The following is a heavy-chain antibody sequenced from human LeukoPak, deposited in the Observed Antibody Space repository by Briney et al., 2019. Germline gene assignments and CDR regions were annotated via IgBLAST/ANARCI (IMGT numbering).Heavy chain of an antibody. V-gene: IGHV4-61*02. Sequence: SETLSLTCTVSGGSISSGSYYWSWIRQPAGKGLEWIGRIYTSGSTNYNPSLKSRVTISVDTSKNQFSLKLSSVTAADTAVYYCARRPRGGGYYDSSGYLSFDYWGQGTLVTVSS. J-gene: IGHJ4*02. CDR1: GGSISSGSYY. D-gene: IGHD3-22*01. CDR2: IYTSGST. CDR3: ARRPRGGGYYDSSGYLSFDY.